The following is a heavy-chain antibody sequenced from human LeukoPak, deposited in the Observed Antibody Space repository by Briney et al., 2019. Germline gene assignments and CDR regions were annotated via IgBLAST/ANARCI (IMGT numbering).Heavy chain of an antibody. CDR3: ARHASLYGDYGGFDP. CDR1: GGSISSSSYY. CDR2: IYYSGST. Sequence: SETLSLTCTVSGGSISSSSYYWGWIRQPPGKGLEWIGSIYYSGSTYYNPSPKSRVTISVDTSKNQFSLKLSSVTAADTAVYYCARHASLYGDYGGFDPWGQGTLVTVSS. J-gene: IGHJ5*02. V-gene: IGHV4-39*01. D-gene: IGHD4-17*01.